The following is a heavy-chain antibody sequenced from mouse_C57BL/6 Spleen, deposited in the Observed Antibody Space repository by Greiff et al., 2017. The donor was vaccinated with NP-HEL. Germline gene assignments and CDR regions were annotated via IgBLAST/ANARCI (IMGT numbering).Heavy chain of an antibody. CDR3: AGSYSNYGYFGY. V-gene: IGHV1-39*01. CDR1: GYSFTDYN. CDR2: INPKYGTT. Sequence: EVQLQQSGPELVKPGASVKISCKASGYSFTDYNMHWVKQSNGKSLEWIGVINPKYGTTRYNQKFKGKATLTVDQSSSTAYMQLNSLTSEDSAVYDCAGSYSNYGYFGYWGQGTTLTVSS. J-gene: IGHJ2*01. D-gene: IGHD2-5*01.